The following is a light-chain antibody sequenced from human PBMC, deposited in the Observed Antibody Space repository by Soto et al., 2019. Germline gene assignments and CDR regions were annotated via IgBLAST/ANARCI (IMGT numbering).Light chain of an antibody. CDR2: STS. CDR1: QSVSSSY. CDR3: QQYGSSRFT. J-gene: IGKJ3*01. V-gene: IGKV3-20*01. Sequence: EIVLTQSPGTLSLSPGERATLSCRASQSVSSSYLAWYQQKPGQAPRLLIYSTSSRATGIPDRFSGSGSGTDFTLSIRRLEPEDFAVYYCQQYGSSRFTFGPGTKVDIK.